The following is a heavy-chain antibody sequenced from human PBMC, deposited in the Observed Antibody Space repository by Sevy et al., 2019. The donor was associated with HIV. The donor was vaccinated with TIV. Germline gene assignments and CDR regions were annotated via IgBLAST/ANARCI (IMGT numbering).Heavy chain of an antibody. J-gene: IGHJ4*02. CDR1: GFTFSSYA. Sequence: GGSLRLSCAASGFTFSSYAMSWVRQAPGKGLEWVSAISGSGGSTYYADPVKGRFTISRDNSKNTLYLQMNSLRAEDTAVYYCATHMTTVTTREYNYWGQGTLVTVSS. CDR3: ATHMTTVTTREYNY. CDR2: ISGSGGST. D-gene: IGHD4-17*01. V-gene: IGHV3-23*01.